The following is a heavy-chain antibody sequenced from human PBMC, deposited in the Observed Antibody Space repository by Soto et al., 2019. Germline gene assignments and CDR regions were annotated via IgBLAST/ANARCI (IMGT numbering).Heavy chain of an antibody. V-gene: IGHV3-74*01. Sequence: GGSLRLSSEASGFTLSSHWMHWVRQAPGKGLVWVSRVNSDESSTSYADSVKGRFTISRDNAKNTLYLQMNSLRAEDTAVYYCARAIVVVPAARNGLDVWGQGTTVTVSS. D-gene: IGHD2-2*01. CDR1: GFTLSSHW. CDR2: VNSDESST. J-gene: IGHJ6*02. CDR3: ARAIVVVPAARNGLDV.